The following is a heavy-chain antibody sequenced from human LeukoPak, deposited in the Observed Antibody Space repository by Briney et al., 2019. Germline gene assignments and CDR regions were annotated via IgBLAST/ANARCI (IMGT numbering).Heavy chain of an antibody. J-gene: IGHJ4*02. CDR3: AGERVAVAIN. D-gene: IGHD6-19*01. CDR1: GGSFSGYY. CDR2: INHSGST. Sequence: SETLSLTCAVYGGSFSGYYWSWIRQPPGKGLEWIGEINHSGSTNYNPSLKSRVTISVDTSKNQFSLKLSSVTAADTAVYYCAGERVAVAINWGQGTLVTVSS. V-gene: IGHV4-34*01.